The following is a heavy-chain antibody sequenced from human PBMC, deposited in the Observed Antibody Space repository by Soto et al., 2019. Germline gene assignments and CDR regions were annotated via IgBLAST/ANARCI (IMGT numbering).Heavy chain of an antibody. J-gene: IGHJ6*02. CDR2: IYHSGST. CDR1: GGSISSGGYS. D-gene: IGHD5-18*01. V-gene: IGHV4-30-2*01. Sequence: SETLSLTCAVSGGSISSGGYSWSWIRQPPGKGLEWIGYIYHSGSTYYNPSLKSRVTISVDRSKNQFSLKLSSVTAADTALYYCAGIQLWCPGSDDYGMDVWGQGTTVTVSS. CDR3: AGIQLWCPGSDDYGMDV.